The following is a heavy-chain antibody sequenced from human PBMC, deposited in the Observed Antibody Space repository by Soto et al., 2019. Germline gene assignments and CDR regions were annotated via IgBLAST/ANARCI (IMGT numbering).Heavy chain of an antibody. CDR1: GYTFTSYA. J-gene: IGHJ3*02. Sequence: QVQLVQSGAEVKKPGASVRISCKASGYTFTSYAVHWVRQAPGHSLEWMGWINGGDGDTRYSQKSQDRVTFTRDTCATTAYMELSSLRSEDTGVYYCGRSSGWYALDMWGQGTMVKVSS. CDR2: INGGDGDT. V-gene: IGHV1-3*01. CDR3: GRSSGWYALDM. D-gene: IGHD6-19*01.